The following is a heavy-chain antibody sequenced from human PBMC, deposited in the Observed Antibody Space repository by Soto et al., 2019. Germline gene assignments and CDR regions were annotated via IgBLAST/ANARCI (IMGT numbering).Heavy chain of an antibody. CDR2: SSAYHGDT. V-gene: IGHV1-18*01. D-gene: IGHD2-2*01. CDR1: GYTFTLYG. Sequence: QVQLVQSGAEVKKPGASVKVSCKASGYTFTLYGITWVRQAPGQGLEWMGWSSAYHGDTNYAQKFQGRVTMTTDTSTHAGYMELRSLSSDDTAVYYCARDGVPAALSYYYYYIDVWGKGTTVTVSS. CDR3: ARDGVPAALSYYYYYIDV. J-gene: IGHJ6*03.